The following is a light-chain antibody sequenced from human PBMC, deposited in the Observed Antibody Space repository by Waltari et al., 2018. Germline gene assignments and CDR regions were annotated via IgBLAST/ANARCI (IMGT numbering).Light chain of an antibody. J-gene: IGKJ1*01. CDR3: QQFWT. V-gene: IGKV1-5*01. CDR2: GAS. CDR1: QSINTY. Sequence: DILMTQSPSTLSASVGDRVTITCRASQSINTYLAWYQQKPGKAPKLLIYGASTLESGVPGRFSGSGSGTDFTLTISSLQPEDFATYYCQQFWTFGQGTKVEIK.